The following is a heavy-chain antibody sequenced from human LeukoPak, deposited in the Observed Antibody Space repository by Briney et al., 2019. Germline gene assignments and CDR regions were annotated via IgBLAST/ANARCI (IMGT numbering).Heavy chain of an antibody. CDR2: INAGNGNT. CDR3: ARFTMARGWFDP. CDR1: GYTFTTYA. D-gene: IGHD3-10*01. V-gene: IGHV1-3*01. J-gene: IGHJ5*02. Sequence: ASVKVSCKDSGYTFTTYAMHWVRQAPGQRLEWMGWINAGNGNTKYSQKFQGRVTITRDTSASKAYMELSSLRSEDTAIYYCARFTMARGWFDPWGQGTLVTVSS.